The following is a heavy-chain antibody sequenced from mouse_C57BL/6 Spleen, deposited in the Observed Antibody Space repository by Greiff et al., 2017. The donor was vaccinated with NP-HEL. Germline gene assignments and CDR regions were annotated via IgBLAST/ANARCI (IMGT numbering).Heavy chain of an antibody. D-gene: IGHD2-10*01. V-gene: IGHV1-69*01. J-gene: IGHJ1*03. Sequence: QVQLQQPGAELVMPGASVKLSCKASGYTFTSYWMHWVKQRPGQGLEWIGEIDPSDSYTNYNQKFKGKSTLTVDKSSSTAYMQLSSLTCEDSAVYYCAKPSYYGNYEGYFDVWGTGTTVTVSS. CDR1: GYTFTSYW. CDR2: IDPSDSYT. CDR3: AKPSYYGNYEGYFDV.